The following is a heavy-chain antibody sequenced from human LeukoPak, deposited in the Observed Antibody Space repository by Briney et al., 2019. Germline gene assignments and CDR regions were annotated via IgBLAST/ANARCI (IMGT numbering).Heavy chain of an antibody. V-gene: IGHV3-30-3*01. CDR3: ARDWGSSGWYNWFDP. CDR1: GFTFSSYA. Sequence: SGGSLRLSRAASGFTFSSYAMHWVRQAPGKGLEWVAVISYDGSNKYYADSVKGRLTISRDNSDNTLYLQMNSLRVEDTAVYYCARDWGSSGWYNWFDPWGQGILVTVSS. CDR2: ISYDGSNK. J-gene: IGHJ5*02. D-gene: IGHD3-16*01.